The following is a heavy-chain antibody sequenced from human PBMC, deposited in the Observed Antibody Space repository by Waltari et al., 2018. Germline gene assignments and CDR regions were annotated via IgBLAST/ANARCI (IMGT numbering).Heavy chain of an antibody. Sequence: QVQLQESGPGLVKPSATLSLTCTVSGGSISRYYWRWIRQPPGKGLEWLGYIYYSGSTNYNPSLTSRVTISVDTPKNQCSLKLSSVTAADTAVYYCAGSRGAYDFWSQSPGYYYYGMDVWGQGTTVTVSS. D-gene: IGHD3-3*01. CDR3: AGSRGAYDFWSQSPGYYYYGMDV. CDR1: GGSISRYY. CDR2: IYYSGST. V-gene: IGHV4-59*01. J-gene: IGHJ6*02.